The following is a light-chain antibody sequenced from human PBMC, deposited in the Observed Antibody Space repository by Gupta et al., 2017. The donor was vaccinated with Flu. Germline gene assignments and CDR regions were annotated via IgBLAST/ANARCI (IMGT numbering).Light chain of an antibody. CDR1: SSNIGAGYD. V-gene: IGLV1-40*01. CDR2: GDS. CDR3: HASDSSLSHWV. Sequence: VLTQPPSVSGAPAHRVTISCTGRSSNIGAGYDVHWYQQPPGTAPKPLIYGDSNRPSGVPDRFSASTSGTSASLDITGLQAEDEADYYCHASDSSLSHWVFGGGTKLTVL. J-gene: IGLJ3*02.